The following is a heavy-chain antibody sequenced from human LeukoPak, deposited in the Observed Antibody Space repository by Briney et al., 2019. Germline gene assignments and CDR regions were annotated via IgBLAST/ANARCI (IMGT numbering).Heavy chain of an antibody. V-gene: IGHV4-59*08. J-gene: IGHJ4*02. CDR1: GGSFSGYY. D-gene: IGHD4-17*01. CDR2: IHYSGST. Sequence: PSETLSLTCAVYGGSFSGYYWSWIRQPPGKGLEWIGFIHYSGSTKNNPSLKSRVTMSVDTSKNQFSLKLSSVTAADTAVYYCARILDGSTEGYYFDYWGQGTLVTVSS. CDR3: ARILDGSTEGYYFDY.